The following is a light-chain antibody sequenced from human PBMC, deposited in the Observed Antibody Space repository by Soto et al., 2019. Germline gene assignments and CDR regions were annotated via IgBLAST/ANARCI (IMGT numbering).Light chain of an antibody. J-gene: IGLJ1*01. CDR1: SSDVGGYNY. Sequence: QPVLTQPPSASGSPGQSVTISCTGTSSDVGGYNYVSWYQQHPGKAPKLMIYVVSKRPSGVPDRFSGSKSGNTASLTVSGLQAEDEADYYCSSYAGSNNFVFGTGTKVTVL. CDR2: VVS. V-gene: IGLV2-8*01. CDR3: SSYAGSNNFV.